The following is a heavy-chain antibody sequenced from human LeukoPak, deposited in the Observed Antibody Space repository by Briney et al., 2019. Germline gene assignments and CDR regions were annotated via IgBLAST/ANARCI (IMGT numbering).Heavy chain of an antibody. V-gene: IGHV3-30-3*01. CDR2: ISYDGSNK. CDR1: GFTFSSYA. J-gene: IGHJ4*02. Sequence: GRSLRLSCAASGFTFSSYAMHWVRQAPGKGLEWVAVISYDGSNKYYADSVKGRFTISRDNSKNTLYLQMNSLRAEDTAVYYCARDGENYDSSGYYYSSFDYWGQGTLVTVSS. CDR3: ARDGENYDSSGYYYSSFDY. D-gene: IGHD3-22*01.